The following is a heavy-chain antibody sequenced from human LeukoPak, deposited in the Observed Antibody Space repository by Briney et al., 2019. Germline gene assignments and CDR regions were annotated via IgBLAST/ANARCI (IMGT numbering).Heavy chain of an antibody. Sequence: GGSLRLSCAASGFTFSSYRVNWVRQAPGKGLEWVSSITSSSSYKYYADSVKGRFTISRDNAKNSLYPQMNSLRAEDTAVYYCARDLVVPQSPYYGMDVWGQGTTVTVSS. D-gene: IGHD2-2*01. CDR2: ITSSSSYK. J-gene: IGHJ6*02. CDR1: GFTFSSYR. CDR3: ARDLVVPQSPYYGMDV. V-gene: IGHV3-21*01.